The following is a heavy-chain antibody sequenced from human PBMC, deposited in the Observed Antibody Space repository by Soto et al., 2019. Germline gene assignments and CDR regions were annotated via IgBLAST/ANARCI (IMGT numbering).Heavy chain of an antibody. V-gene: IGHV1-69*01. CDR2: IIPMFRSS. CDR1: GGTFTDYA. J-gene: IGHJ4*02. D-gene: IGHD3-10*02. CDR3: AKDVGFQQHLFVFDL. Sequence: QVQLVQSGAEAKKPGSSVKVSCKASGGTFTDYAFSWVRQAPGQGLEWMGGIIPMFRSSNFAQKFQDRLAIVADASAGTAYMELSSLRSDDTAIYYCAKDVGFQQHLFVFDLWGQGTLVTVSS.